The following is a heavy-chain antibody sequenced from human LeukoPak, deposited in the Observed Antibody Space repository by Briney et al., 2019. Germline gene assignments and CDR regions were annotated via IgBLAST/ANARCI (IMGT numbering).Heavy chain of an antibody. J-gene: IGHJ5*02. Sequence: SQTLSLTCTVSGGSISSGGYYWSWIRQHPGKGLEWIGYIYYSGSTYYIPSLKSRVTISVDTSKNQFSLKLSSVTAADTAVYYCARVSPSMPIAAAVESWFDPWGQGTLVTVSS. CDR2: IYYSGST. V-gene: IGHV4-31*03. D-gene: IGHD6-13*01. CDR1: GGSISSGGYY. CDR3: ARVSPSMPIAAAVESWFDP.